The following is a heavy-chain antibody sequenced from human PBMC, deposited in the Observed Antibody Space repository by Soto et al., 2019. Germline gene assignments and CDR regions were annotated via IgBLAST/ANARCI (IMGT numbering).Heavy chain of an antibody. J-gene: IGHJ3*02. D-gene: IGHD2-2*01. V-gene: IGHV1-69*13. CDR1: GGTFSSYA. Sequence: SVKVSCKASGGTFSSYAISWVRQAPGQGLEWMGGIIPIFGTANYAQKFQGRVTITADESTSTAYMELSSLRSEDTAVYYCARDTGHCSSTSCYYFPYFDIWGQGTMVTVSS. CDR2: IIPIFGTA. CDR3: ARDTGHCSSTSCYYFPYFDI.